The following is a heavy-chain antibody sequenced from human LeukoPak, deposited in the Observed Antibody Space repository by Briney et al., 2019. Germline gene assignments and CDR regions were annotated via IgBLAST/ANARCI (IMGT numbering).Heavy chain of an antibody. CDR1: GGSVSSGSYY. D-gene: IGHD1-26*01. CDR3: ARSRAFNSGAFDP. Sequence: PSETLSLTCTVSGGSVSSGSYYWSWIRQPPGKGLEWIGYIYYSGSTNYNPSLESRVTISVDTSKNQFSLRLNSVTAADTAVYYCARSRAFNSGAFDPWGQGSLVTVSS. J-gene: IGHJ5*02. V-gene: IGHV4-61*01. CDR2: IYYSGST.